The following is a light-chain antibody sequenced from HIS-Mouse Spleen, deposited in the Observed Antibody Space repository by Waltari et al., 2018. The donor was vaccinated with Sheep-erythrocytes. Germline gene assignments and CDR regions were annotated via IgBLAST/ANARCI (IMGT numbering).Light chain of an antibody. CDR2: EDS. Sequence: SYELTQPPSVSVSPGQPARTTCSGDALPTNYAYWYQQKSGQAPVLVIYEDSKRPSGIPERFSGSSSGTMATLTISGAQVEDEADYYCYSTDSSGNHRVFGGGTKLTVL. V-gene: IGLV3-10*01. CDR1: ALPTNY. CDR3: YSTDSSGNHRV. J-gene: IGLJ2*01.